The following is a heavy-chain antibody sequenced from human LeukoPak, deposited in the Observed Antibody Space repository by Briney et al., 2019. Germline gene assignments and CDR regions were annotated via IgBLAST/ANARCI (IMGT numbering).Heavy chain of an antibody. D-gene: IGHD6-6*01. CDR3: AKDKIPTYSSSFANWFDP. Sequence: GGSLRLSCAASGFTFSSYGMHWVRQAPGKGLERVAVIWYDGSNKYYADSVKGRFTISRDNSKNTLYLQMNSLRAEDTALYYCAKDKIPTYSSSFANWFDPWGQGTLVTVSS. J-gene: IGHJ5*02. CDR1: GFTFSSYG. V-gene: IGHV3-30*02. CDR2: IWYDGSNK.